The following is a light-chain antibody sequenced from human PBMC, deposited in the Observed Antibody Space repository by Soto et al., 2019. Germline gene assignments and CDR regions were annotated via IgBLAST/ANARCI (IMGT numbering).Light chain of an antibody. Sequence: DPQMTQSPSSLSASVGDTITITCQASRDIADSLNWYQQRAGQAPKLLIYDASNLQSGVPARFSGSGTGTSFILTINSLQPEDFATYYCQQYDDPFTFGGGTKVEI. V-gene: IGKV1-33*01. J-gene: IGKJ4*01. CDR3: QQYDDPFT. CDR1: RDIADS. CDR2: DAS.